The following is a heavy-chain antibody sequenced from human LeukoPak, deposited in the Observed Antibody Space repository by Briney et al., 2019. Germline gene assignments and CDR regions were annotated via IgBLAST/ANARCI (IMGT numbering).Heavy chain of an antibody. J-gene: IGHJ4*02. CDR2: IKQDGSEK. Sequence: PGGSLRLSCAVSGFTFSSYWMSWVRQAPGKGLEWVANIKQDGSEKYYVDSVKGRFTISRDNAKNSLYLQMNSLRAEDTAVYYCARVRDGYNYVYYFDYWGQGTLVAVSS. D-gene: IGHD5-24*01. V-gene: IGHV3-7*01. CDR1: GFTFSSYW. CDR3: ARVRDGYNYVYYFDY.